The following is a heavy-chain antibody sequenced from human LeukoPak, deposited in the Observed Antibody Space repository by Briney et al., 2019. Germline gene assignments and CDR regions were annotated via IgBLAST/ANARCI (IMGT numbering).Heavy chain of an antibody. D-gene: IGHD5-12*01. CDR1: GVSISGYY. Sequence: SESLSLTCAVSGVSISGYYWSWIRQPPGKGLEFIGYIYHNGDANYNPSLKSRVTMSVVTPKNQFSLKVSSMTAADTAVYYCARHNRGYDLFERWGQGTLVTVSS. V-gene: IGHV4-59*01. CDR3: ARHNRGYDLFER. CDR2: IYHNGDA. J-gene: IGHJ4*02.